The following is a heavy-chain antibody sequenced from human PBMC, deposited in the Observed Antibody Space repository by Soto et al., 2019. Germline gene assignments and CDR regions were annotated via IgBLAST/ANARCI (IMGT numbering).Heavy chain of an antibody. CDR3: AHAGDFDLLSFDR. Sequence: PSNTLTLPWAFSGFSLTTTRMGVAWIRQPPGKALEWLALIYWDDDKRYSPSLKNRLTVSKDTSTNRVVLTITNISPDDTGTYFCAHAGDFDLLSFDRWGPGTLVTAPQ. V-gene: IGHV2-5*02. CDR2: IYWDDDK. CDR1: GFSLTTTRMG. J-gene: IGHJ4*02. D-gene: IGHD2-15*01.